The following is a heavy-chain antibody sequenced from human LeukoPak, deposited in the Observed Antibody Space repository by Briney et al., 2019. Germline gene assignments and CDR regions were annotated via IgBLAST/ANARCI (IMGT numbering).Heavy chain of an antibody. CDR3: AKHGQWLVLLEY. CDR2: ILYSGST. D-gene: IGHD6-19*01. V-gene: IGHV4-39*01. J-gene: IGHJ4*02. CDR1: GGSISSSSYY. Sequence: PSETLSLTCTVSGGSISSSSYYWGWIRQPPGKGLEWIGGILYSGSTYYNPSLKSRVTISVDTSKNQFSLKLASVTAADTAMYYCAKHGQWLVLLEYWGRGTLVTVSP.